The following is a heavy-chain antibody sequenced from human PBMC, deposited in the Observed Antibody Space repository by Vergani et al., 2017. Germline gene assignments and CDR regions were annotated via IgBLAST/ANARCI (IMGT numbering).Heavy chain of an antibody. CDR1: GYSIISRCYY. V-gene: IGHV4-39*01. D-gene: IGHD3-16*01. CDR2: IYNSGNG. CDR3: ASGKYYSDSTSHFRGRYFDV. J-gene: IGHJ2*01. Sequence: QMQLQESGPGLVKASETLSLTCTVSGYSIISRCYYWGWIRQPPGKGLEWIGSIYNSGNGDSSSSLKSRVTISADTSKNPLYLRLTSVTAADTAVYYCASGKYYSDSTSHFRGRYFDVWGRGTLVTVPS.